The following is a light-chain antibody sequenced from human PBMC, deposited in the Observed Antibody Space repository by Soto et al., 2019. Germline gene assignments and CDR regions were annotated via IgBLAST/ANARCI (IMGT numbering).Light chain of an antibody. J-gene: IGLJ2*01. Sequence: QSVLTQPASVSGSPGQLITISCTGTSSDIGTYHYVSWYQQYPGKAPKLIIFDVNSRPSGVSERFLGSKSGNTASLAVSGLQAEDEADYYCSSYTDSSTVIFGGGTKLTV. CDR3: SSYTDSSTVI. V-gene: IGLV2-14*03. CDR1: SSDIGTYHY. CDR2: DVN.